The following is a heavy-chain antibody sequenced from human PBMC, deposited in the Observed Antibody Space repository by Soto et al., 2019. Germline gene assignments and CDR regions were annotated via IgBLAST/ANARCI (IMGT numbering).Heavy chain of an antibody. J-gene: IGHJ5*02. D-gene: IGHD3-22*01. CDR1: GYTFTSYG. Sequence: GSSVKVSCKASGYTFTSYGISWVRQAPGQGLEWMGWISAYNGNTNYAQKLQGRVTMTTDTSTSTAYMELRSLRSDDTAVYYCASVKFKFYYDSSGYYYPWFDPWGQGTLVTVSS. V-gene: IGHV1-18*01. CDR2: ISAYNGNT. CDR3: ASVKFKFYYDSSGYYYPWFDP.